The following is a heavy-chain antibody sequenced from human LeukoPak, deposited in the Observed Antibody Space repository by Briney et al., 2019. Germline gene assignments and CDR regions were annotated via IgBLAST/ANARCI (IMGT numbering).Heavy chain of an antibody. J-gene: IGHJ4*02. CDR3: AKRGVAIRVILVGFHKEAYYFDS. Sequence: GGSLRLSCAVSGITLSNYGMSWVRQAPGKGLAWVAGISDSGGSTNYADSVKGRFTISRDNPKNTLYLQMNSLRAEDTAVYFCAKRGVAIRVILVGFHKEAYYFDSWGQGALVTVSS. V-gene: IGHV3-23*01. CDR2: ISDSGGST. CDR1: GITLSNYG. D-gene: IGHD3-22*01.